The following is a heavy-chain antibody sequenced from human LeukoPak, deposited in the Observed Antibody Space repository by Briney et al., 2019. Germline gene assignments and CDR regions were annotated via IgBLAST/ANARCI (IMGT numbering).Heavy chain of an antibody. Sequence: GGSLRLSCGASGLTFSSYAMSWVRQAPGKGLEWVSAISGSGGSTYYADSVKGRFTISRDNSKNTLYLQMNSLRAEDTAVYYCAKASLPGIAVAGTGWDYWGQGTLVTVSS. V-gene: IGHV3-23*01. J-gene: IGHJ4*02. CDR2: ISGSGGST. D-gene: IGHD6-19*01. CDR3: AKASLPGIAVAGTGWDY. CDR1: GLTFSSYA.